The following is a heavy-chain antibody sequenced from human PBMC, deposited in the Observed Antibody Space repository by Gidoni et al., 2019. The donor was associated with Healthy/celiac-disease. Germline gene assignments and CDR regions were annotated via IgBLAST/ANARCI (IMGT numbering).Heavy chain of an antibody. V-gene: IGHV3-48*01. CDR3: ARDGYYYGSGSYYRQTSINWFDP. CDR2: ISSSSSTI. CDR1: GFTFSSYS. J-gene: IGHJ5*02. Sequence: EVQLVESGGGLVQPGGSLRLSCAASGFTFSSYSMNWVRQAPGKGLEWVSYISSSSSTIYYADSGKGRFTISRDNAKNSLYLQMNSLRAEDTAVYYCARDGYYYGSGSYYRQTSINWFDPWGQGTLVTVSS. D-gene: IGHD3-10*01.